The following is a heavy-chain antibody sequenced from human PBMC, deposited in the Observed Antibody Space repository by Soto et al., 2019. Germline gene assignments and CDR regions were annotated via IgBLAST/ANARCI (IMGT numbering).Heavy chain of an antibody. V-gene: IGHV3-48*02. CDR3: ATAGYYGSGILL. D-gene: IGHD3-10*01. Sequence: EVQLVESGGGLVQPGGYLRLSCAASGFTFNSYSMNWVRQAPGKGLEWVSYISSSSSTIYYADYVKGRFTISRDNAKNSLYLQMNSLRDEDTAVYYCATAGYYGSGILLWGQGPLVTVSS. CDR2: ISSSSSTI. CDR1: GFTFNSYS. J-gene: IGHJ4*02.